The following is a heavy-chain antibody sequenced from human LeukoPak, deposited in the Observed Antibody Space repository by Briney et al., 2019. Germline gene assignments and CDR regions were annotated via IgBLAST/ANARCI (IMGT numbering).Heavy chain of an antibody. CDR3: AKDWDYYDSSGYSDY. Sequence: GGSLRLSCAASGFTFSSYAMSWVRQAPGKGLEWVSAISGSGGSTYYADSVKGRFTISRDNSKNTLYLQMNSLRAEDTAVYYCAKDWDYYDSSGYSDYWGQGTLVTVSS. CDR1: GFTFSSYA. CDR2: ISGSGGST. J-gene: IGHJ4*02. V-gene: IGHV3-23*01. D-gene: IGHD3-22*01.